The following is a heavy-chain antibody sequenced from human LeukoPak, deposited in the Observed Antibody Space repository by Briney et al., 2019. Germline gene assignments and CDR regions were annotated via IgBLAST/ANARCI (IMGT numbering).Heavy chain of an antibody. Sequence: GGSLRLSCAAAGFSVSTTYMNWVRQAPGKGLEWFTVIYSGGSTYYADSVKDRFTISRDNSNNTLYLQMNSLRAEDTAAYYCARADGALDYWGPGTVVTVSS. V-gene: IGHV3-66*01. CDR1: GFSVSTTY. CDR2: IYSGGST. J-gene: IGHJ4*02. CDR3: ARADGALDY. D-gene: IGHD3-16*01.